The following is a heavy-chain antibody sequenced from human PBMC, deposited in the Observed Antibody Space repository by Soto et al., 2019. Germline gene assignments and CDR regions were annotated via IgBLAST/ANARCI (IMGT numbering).Heavy chain of an antibody. V-gene: IGHV1-2*04. CDR2: INPNSGGT. D-gene: IGHD6-13*01. J-gene: IGHJ6*02. CDR1: GYTFTGYY. Sequence: ASVKVSCKASGYTFTGYYMHWVRQAPGQGLEWMGWINPNSGGTNYAQKFQGWVTMTRDTSISTAYMELSRLRSDDTAVYYCAREAHSSSWYSPYYYYGMDVGGQGTTVTVSS. CDR3: AREAHSSSWYSPYYYYGMDV.